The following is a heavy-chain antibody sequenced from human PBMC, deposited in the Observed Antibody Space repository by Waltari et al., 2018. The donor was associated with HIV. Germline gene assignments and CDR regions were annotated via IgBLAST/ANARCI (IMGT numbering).Heavy chain of an antibody. CDR1: GLTFSSYN. J-gene: IGHJ4*02. Sequence: VQLVESGGGLVQPGGSLRLSCVASGLTFSSYNMNWVRQAPGKWLECLSYITSSGYTIYYADSVEGRFTVSRDNAKNSLYLQMNSLRAEDTAVYYCARTTHGIDFWGQGTLVTVSS. D-gene: IGHD1-1*01. V-gene: IGHV3-48*04. CDR3: ARTTHGIDF. CDR2: ITSSGYTI.